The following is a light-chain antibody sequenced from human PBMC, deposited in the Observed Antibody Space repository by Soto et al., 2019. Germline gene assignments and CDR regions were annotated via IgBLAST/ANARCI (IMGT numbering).Light chain of an antibody. CDR1: QSSNSY. V-gene: IGKV1-39*01. J-gene: IGKJ1*01. CDR3: QQSVRAPRT. CDR2: AAS. Sequence: DIQMTQSPSSQSASVGDRVTITCRASQSSNSYLNWYQQKPGKAPKLLIYAASSLQSGVPSRFSVSGSETDFTHTITFLQPDDFATYYCQQSVRAPRTFGQGTRVDI.